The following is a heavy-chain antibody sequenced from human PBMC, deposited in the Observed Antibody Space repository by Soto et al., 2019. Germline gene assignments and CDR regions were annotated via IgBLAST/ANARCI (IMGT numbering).Heavy chain of an antibody. V-gene: IGHV4-4*02. J-gene: IGHJ3*02. Sequence: QVQLQESGPGLVKPSGTLSLTCAVSGGSISSSNWWSWVRQPPGKGLEWIGEISHSGTTNYNPSLKRRVTISVDKSKNQFSLKLRSVTGADTAVYYCARVLMAVAGTLSAFDIWGQGTLVTFSS. CDR2: ISHSGTT. CDR1: GGSISSSNW. D-gene: IGHD6-19*01. CDR3: ARVLMAVAGTLSAFDI.